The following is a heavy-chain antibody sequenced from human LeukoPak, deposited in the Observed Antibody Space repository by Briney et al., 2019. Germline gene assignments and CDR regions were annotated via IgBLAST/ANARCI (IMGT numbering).Heavy chain of an antibody. D-gene: IGHD2-21*01. J-gene: IGHJ3*02. Sequence: SVKVSCKASGGTFSSYTISWVRQAPGQGLEWMGRIIPILGIANYAQKFQGRVTITADKSTSTAYMELSSLRSEDTAVYYCARLFVVTYDAFDIWGQGTMVTVSS. V-gene: IGHV1-69*02. CDR1: GGTFSSYT. CDR2: IIPILGIA. CDR3: ARLFVVTYDAFDI.